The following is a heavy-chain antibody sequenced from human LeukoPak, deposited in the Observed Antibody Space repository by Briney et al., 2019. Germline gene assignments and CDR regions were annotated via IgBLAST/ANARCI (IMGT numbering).Heavy chain of an antibody. J-gene: IGHJ4*02. V-gene: IGHV3-7*01. CDR1: GLTFNKYW. D-gene: IGHD1-20*01. Sequence: GGSLRLSCEASGLTFNKYWMTWVRQAPGKGLEWVANIKQDGSEKYYVDSVKGRFTISRDNAKNSLYLQMNSLRAEDTAVYYCARLLVYNSGGEAFDHWGQGTLVAVSS. CDR2: IKQDGSEK. CDR3: ARLLVYNSGGEAFDH.